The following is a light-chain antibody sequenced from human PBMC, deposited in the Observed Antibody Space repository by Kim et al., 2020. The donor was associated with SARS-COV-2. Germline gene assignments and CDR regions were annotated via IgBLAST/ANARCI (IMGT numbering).Light chain of an antibody. V-gene: IGKV1-17*01. CDR3: LQHNSYPVT. CDR1: QDIRNN. J-gene: IGKJ5*01. Sequence: ASVGDRVTITCRASQDIRNNVGWYQQSPGRAPKRLIYGASSLQRGVPSRFSGSGSGTEFTLTISSLQPEDFATYYCLQHNSYPVTCGQETRLEIK. CDR2: GAS.